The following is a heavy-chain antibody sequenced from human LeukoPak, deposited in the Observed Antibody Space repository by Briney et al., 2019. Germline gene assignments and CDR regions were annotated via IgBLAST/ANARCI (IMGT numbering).Heavy chain of an antibody. Sequence: GGSLRLSCVGSGFTFITYWMSWVRQAPGKGLEWVAHIKQDGSEKYYVDSVKGRFTISRDNAKNSPFLQVNSLRAEDTAVYYCARGGKIAGYYYFYMDVWGKGTTVIVSS. CDR3: ARGGKIAGYYYFYMDV. CDR2: IKQDGSEK. V-gene: IGHV3-7*01. J-gene: IGHJ6*03. D-gene: IGHD2/OR15-2a*01. CDR1: GFTFITYW.